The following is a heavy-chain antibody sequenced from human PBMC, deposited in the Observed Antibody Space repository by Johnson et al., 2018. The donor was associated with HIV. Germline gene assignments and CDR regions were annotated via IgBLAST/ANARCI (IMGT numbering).Heavy chain of an antibody. J-gene: IGHJ3*02. V-gene: IGHV3-7*04. CDR3: ARALVDDAFDI. CDR2: IKKDGSEN. D-gene: IGHD1-26*01. CDR1: GFTFISYW. Sequence: VQLVESGGGVVQPGRSLRLSCAASGFTFISYWMSWVRQAQGKGLEWGAKIKKDGSENYYVDSVKGRLTISRDNAKNSLYLQMNSLRAEDTAVYYCARALVDDAFDIWGQGTMFTVSS.